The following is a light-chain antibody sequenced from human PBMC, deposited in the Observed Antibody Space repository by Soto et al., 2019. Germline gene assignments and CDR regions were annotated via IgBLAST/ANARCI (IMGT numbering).Light chain of an antibody. J-gene: IGLJ1*01. V-gene: IGLV1-47*02. CDR1: TSSIGSNY. CDR2: SNN. CDR3: AAWDDSLRGPLYV. Sequence: QLVLTQPPSASGTPGQRVTISCSGSTSSIGSNYVYWYQQLPGTAPKLLIYSNNQRPSGVPDRFSGSKSGTSASLAISGLRFEDEADYYCAAWDDSLRGPLYVFGTGTKLTVL.